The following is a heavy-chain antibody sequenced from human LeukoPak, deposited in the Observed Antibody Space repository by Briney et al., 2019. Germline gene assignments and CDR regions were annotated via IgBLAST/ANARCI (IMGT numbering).Heavy chain of an antibody. CDR3: ARGDRNDYSNYEGDY. J-gene: IGHJ4*02. D-gene: IGHD4-11*01. V-gene: IGHV1-69*05. Sequence: SVKVSCKASGGTFSSYAISWVRQAPGQGLEWMGGIIPIFGTANYAQKFQGRVTITTDESTSTAYMELSSLRSEDTAVYYCARGDRNDYSNYEGDYWGQGTLVTVSS. CDR1: GGTFSSYA. CDR2: IIPIFGTA.